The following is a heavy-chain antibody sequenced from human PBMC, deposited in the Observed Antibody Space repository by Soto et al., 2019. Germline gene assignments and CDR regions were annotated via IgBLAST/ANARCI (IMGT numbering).Heavy chain of an antibody. CDR1: GVSISSYY. J-gene: IGHJ4*02. D-gene: IGHD3-3*01. V-gene: IGHV4-59*01. CDR2: IHYSGST. CDR3: ARTINLEWLYFDY. Sequence: PSETLSLTCTVSGVSISSYYWSWIRQPPGKGLEWIGFIHYSGSTNYNPSLKGRVTISFDTSKNQFSLKLTSVTAADTAIYYCARTINLEWLYFDYWGQETLVTVSS.